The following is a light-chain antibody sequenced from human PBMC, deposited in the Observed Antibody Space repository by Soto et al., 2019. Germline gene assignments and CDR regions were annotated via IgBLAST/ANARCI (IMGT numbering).Light chain of an antibody. J-gene: IGKJ2*01. Sequence: DIPMTQSPSSVSASVGDRVTITCRASQAISNWLAWYQQKPGKAPKLLIYAASSLQSGVPSRFSGSGSGTDFTLTISSLQPEDFATYYCQQASSFPRTFGQGTKLEIK. V-gene: IGKV1-12*01. CDR3: QQASSFPRT. CDR2: AAS. CDR1: QAISNW.